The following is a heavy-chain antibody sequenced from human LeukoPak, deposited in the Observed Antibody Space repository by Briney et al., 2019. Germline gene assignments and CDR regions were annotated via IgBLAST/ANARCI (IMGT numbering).Heavy chain of an antibody. CDR2: IYHSGST. D-gene: IGHD6-13*01. J-gene: IGHJ3*02. CDR3: AGSSIDAFDI. V-gene: IGHV4-30-2*01. CDR1: GGSISSGGYY. Sequence: SETLSLTCTVSGGSISSGGYYWSWIRQPPGKGLEWIGYIYHSGSTYYNPSLKSRVTISVDWSKNQFSLKLSSVTAADTAVYYCAGSSIDAFDIWGQGTMVTVSS.